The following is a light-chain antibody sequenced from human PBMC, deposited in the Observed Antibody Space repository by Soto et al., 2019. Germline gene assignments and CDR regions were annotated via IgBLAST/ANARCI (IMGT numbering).Light chain of an antibody. CDR3: QVWDSSSDHPV. CDR2: YDN. Sequence: SYELTQPPSVSVAPGKTARITCGGNNIGSKSVHWYQQKPGQAPVLVIYYDNDRPSGIPERFSGSNSGNTATLTINRVEAGDEADYYWQVWDSSSDHPVFGGGTKLTVL. V-gene: IGLV3-21*04. CDR1: NIGSKS. J-gene: IGLJ2*01.